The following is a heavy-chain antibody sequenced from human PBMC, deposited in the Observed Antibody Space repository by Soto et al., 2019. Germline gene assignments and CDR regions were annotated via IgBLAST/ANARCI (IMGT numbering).Heavy chain of an antibody. Sequence: QVQLVESGGGVVQPGRSLRLSCAASGVTFSSYGMHWVRQAPGKGLELVAVIWYDGSNKYDADSVKGRFTISSDNSKNTLYLQMNSLRSADTAVYYCASSIAARHYYYYGMDVWGQGTTVTVSS. CDR3: ASSIAARHYYYYGMDV. J-gene: IGHJ6*02. CDR1: GVTFSSYG. CDR2: IWYDGSNK. V-gene: IGHV3-33*01. D-gene: IGHD6-6*01.